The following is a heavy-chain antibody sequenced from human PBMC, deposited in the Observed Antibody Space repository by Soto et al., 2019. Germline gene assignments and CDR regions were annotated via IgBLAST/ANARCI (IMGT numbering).Heavy chain of an antibody. CDR1: GFTFSSYA. CDR2: ISYDGSNK. D-gene: IGHD2-2*02. Sequence: PGGSLRLSCAASGFTFSSYAMHWVRQAPGKGLEWVAVISYDGSNKYYADSVKGRFTISRDNSKNTLYLQMNSLRAEDTAVYYCARARYCSSTSCYRSPYGMDVWGQGTTATVSS. J-gene: IGHJ6*02. CDR3: ARARYCSSTSCYRSPYGMDV. V-gene: IGHV3-30-3*01.